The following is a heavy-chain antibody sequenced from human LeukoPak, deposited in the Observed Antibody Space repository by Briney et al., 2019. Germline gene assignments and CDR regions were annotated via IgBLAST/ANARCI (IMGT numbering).Heavy chain of an antibody. CDR1: GYTFTRHY. J-gene: IGHJ4*02. Sequence: ASVKVSCKSSGYTFTRHYLHWVRQAPGQGLEWVGLINPTGTSSWSAQKFQGRVTLTRDMSTSTDYMELRSLRSDDTAVYYCARKVYTAMARSHFDYWGQGTLVTVSS. CDR3: ARKVYTAMARSHFDY. V-gene: IGHV1-46*01. D-gene: IGHD5-18*01. CDR2: INPTGTSS.